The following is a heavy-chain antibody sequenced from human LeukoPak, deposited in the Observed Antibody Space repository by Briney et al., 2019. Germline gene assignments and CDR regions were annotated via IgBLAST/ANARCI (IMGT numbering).Heavy chain of an antibody. Sequence: SETLSLTCTVSGGSISSSSYYWGWIRQPPGKGLEWIGSIYYSGSTYYNPSLKSRVTISVDTSKNQFSLKLSSVTAADTAVYYCARQGYSSGWYYYYYYMDVWGKGTTVTISS. J-gene: IGHJ6*03. CDR2: IYYSGST. CDR3: ARQGYSSGWYYYYYYMDV. D-gene: IGHD6-19*01. V-gene: IGHV4-39*01. CDR1: GGSISSSSYY.